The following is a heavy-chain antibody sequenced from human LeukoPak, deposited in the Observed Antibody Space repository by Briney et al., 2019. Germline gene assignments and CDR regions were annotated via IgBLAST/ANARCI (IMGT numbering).Heavy chain of an antibody. CDR1: GYTFTGYY. D-gene: IGHD3-16*01. CDR2: INPNSGGT. Sequence: ASVKVSCKASGYTFTGYYMHWVRQAPGQGLEWMGWINPNSGGTNYAQKFQGRVTMTRDTSISTAYMELSSLRSEDTAVYYCASPGEKDYYFDYWGQGTLVTVSS. J-gene: IGHJ4*02. V-gene: IGHV1-2*02. CDR3: ASPGEKDYYFDY.